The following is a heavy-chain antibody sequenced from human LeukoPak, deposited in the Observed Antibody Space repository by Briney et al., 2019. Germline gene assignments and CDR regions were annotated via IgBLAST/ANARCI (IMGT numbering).Heavy chain of an antibody. CDR3: AKDQAAISGVVRSYYFEY. Sequence: GGSLRLSCATSGFTFSGYGMHWVRQAPGKGLEWVAFIRFDATNKYYADAVKGRFTISRDNSKNTLYMQMNSLRTEDTAVYYCAKDQAAISGVVRSYYFEYWGQGALVTVSS. V-gene: IGHV3-30*02. J-gene: IGHJ4*02. CDR2: IRFDATNK. CDR1: GFTFSGYG. D-gene: IGHD3-3*01.